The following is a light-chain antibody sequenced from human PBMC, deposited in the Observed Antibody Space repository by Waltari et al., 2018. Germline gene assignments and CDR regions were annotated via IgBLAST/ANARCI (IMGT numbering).Light chain of an antibody. CDR3: QQYNNWPPWT. CDR1: ERISTN. Sequence: EIVLTQSPATLSVSLGERVTLSCRASERISTNLAWYQQKSGQAPRLLIHGAVTRATGIPARFSGSGSGTDFTLTSSGLQSEDIAVYFCQQYNNWPPWTFGQGTKVEIK. V-gene: IGKV3-15*01. J-gene: IGKJ1*01. CDR2: GAV.